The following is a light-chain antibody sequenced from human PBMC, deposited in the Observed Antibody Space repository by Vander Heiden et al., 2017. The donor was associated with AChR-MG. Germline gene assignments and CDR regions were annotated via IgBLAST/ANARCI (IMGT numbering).Light chain of an antibody. CDR1: AGFGNY. CDR3: QKYNSALWT. Sequence: IQMTQSPSPLSASVGDRLTITCRASAGFGNYLAWYQQKPGKVPKLLINAASTLQSGVPSRFSGSASGTDFTLTISSLQPEDVATYYCQKYNSALWTFGQGTKVEIK. J-gene: IGKJ1*01. CDR2: AAS. V-gene: IGKV1-27*01.